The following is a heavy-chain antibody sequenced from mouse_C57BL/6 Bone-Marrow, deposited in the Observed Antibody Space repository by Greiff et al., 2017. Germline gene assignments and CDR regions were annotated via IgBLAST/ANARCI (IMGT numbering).Heavy chain of an antibody. CDR2: IWWDDDK. CDR1: GFSLSTFGMG. V-gene: IGHV8-8*01. Sequence: QVTLKESGPGILQPSPTLSLTCSFSGFSLSTFGMGVGWISQPSGMGLEWLAHIWWDDDKYYHPALKSRLTISKDTSHNKVILKIANVDTSDTSTYYCARLVPPFADWGQGTLVTVSA. J-gene: IGHJ3*01. CDR3: ARLVPPFAD.